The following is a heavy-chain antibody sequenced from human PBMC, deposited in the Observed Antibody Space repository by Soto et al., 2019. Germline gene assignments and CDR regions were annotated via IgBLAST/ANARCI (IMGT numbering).Heavy chain of an antibody. V-gene: IGHV3-7*01. Sequence: EVQLVESGGGLVQPGGSLRLSCAASGFTFSSYWMSWVRQAPGKGLEWVANIKQDGSENYYVDSVKGRFTISRDNAKNSLYLQMNSMRAEDTAVYYCAREMGGGYSDYWGQGTLVTVSS. CDR1: GFTFSSYW. CDR2: IKQDGSEN. J-gene: IGHJ4*02. D-gene: IGHD2-21*02. CDR3: AREMGGGYSDY.